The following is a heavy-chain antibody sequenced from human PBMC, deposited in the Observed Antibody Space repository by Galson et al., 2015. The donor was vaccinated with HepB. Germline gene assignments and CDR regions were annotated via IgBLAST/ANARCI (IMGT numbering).Heavy chain of an antibody. J-gene: IGHJ6*02. V-gene: IGHV1-46*04. Sequence: SVKVSCKASGFTFTSYYMHWVRQAPGQGLEWMGIINTSGGSTNYAQKLQGRVTMTRDKSTSTVYMELNSLRSEDTAVYYCAREGRSACGMDVWGQGTTVTVSS. CDR1: GFTFTSYY. CDR2: INTSGGST. CDR3: AREGRSACGMDV.